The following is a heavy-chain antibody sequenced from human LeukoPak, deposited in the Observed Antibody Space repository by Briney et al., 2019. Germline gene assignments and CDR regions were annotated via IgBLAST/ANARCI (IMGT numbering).Heavy chain of an antibody. V-gene: IGHV1-8*01. D-gene: IGHD6-13*01. J-gene: IGHJ4*02. CDR3: ARGLRREQQLLRAFDY. CDR2: MNPNSGNT. CDR1: GYTFTNYD. Sequence: GASVRVSCKASGYTFTNYDINWVRQASGQGLECMGWMNPNSGNTGSAQKFQGRVTMTSNTSISTACMELSSLRSEDTAVYYCARGLRREQQLLRAFDYWGQGTPVTVSS.